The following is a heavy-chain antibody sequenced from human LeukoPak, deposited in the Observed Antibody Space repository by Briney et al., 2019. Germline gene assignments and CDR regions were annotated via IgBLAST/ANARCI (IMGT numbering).Heavy chain of an antibody. V-gene: IGHV4-59*01. Sequence: SETLSLTCAVYGGSFSGYYWSWIRQPPGKGLEWIGYIYYSGSTNYNPSLKSRVTISVDTSKNQFSLKLSSVTAADTAVYYCAREARYYDILTGRNDAFDIWGQGTMVTVSS. CDR3: AREARYYDILTGRNDAFDI. D-gene: IGHD3-9*01. CDR2: IYYSGST. J-gene: IGHJ3*02. CDR1: GGSFSGYY.